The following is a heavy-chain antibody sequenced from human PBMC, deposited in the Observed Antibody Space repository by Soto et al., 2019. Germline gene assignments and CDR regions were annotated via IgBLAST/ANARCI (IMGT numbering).Heavy chain of an antibody. D-gene: IGHD3-10*01. CDR3: ARPLGSGRFY. V-gene: IGHV4-39*01. J-gene: IGHJ4*02. Sequence: SETLSLTCTVSGGSISSSSYYWGWIRQPPGKGLEWIGSIYYSGSTYYNPSLKSRVTISVDTSKNQFSLKLSSVTAADTAVYYCARPLGSGRFYWGQGTLVTVSS. CDR1: GGSISSSSYY. CDR2: IYYSGST.